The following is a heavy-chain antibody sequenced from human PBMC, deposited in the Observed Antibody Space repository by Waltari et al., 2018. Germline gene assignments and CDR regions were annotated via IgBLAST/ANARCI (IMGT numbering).Heavy chain of an antibody. V-gene: IGHV3-23*03. D-gene: IGHD6-25*01. CDR3: AKPHPSSGTPLDY. CDR2: IYSGGST. CDR1: GFTFSSYA. J-gene: IGHJ2*01. Sequence: EVQLLESGGGLVQPGGSLRLSCAASGFTFSSYAMSWVRQAPGKGLEWVSVIYSGGSTYYADSGRGGFTISGENSRKTWIWKRTGLGAEDRAENYGAKPHPSSGTPLDYGGRGPL.